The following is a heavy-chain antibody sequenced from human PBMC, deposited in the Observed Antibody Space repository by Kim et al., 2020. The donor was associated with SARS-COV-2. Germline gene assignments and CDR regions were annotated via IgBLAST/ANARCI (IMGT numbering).Heavy chain of an antibody. V-gene: IGHV1-24*01. Sequence: ASVKVSCKVSGYTLTELSMHWVRQAPGKGLEGMGGFDPEDGETIYAQKFQGRVTMTEDTSTDTDYMELSSLSSEDTAVYYCATTTPISKARWFDPWGQGTRVPVSS. CDR2: FDPEDGET. CDR1: GYTLTELS. CDR3: ATTTPISKARWFDP. J-gene: IGHJ5*02.